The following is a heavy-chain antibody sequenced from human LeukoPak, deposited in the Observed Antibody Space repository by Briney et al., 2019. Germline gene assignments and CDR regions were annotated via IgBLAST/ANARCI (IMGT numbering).Heavy chain of an antibody. Sequence: GGSLRLSCAASGLTFSSYAMSWVRQAPGKGLEWVSAISGSGGSTYYADSVKGRFTISRDNSKNTLYLQMNSLRAEDTAVYYCAKALVGATEFDYWGQGTLVTVSS. CDR3: AKALVGATEFDY. V-gene: IGHV3-23*01. CDR1: GLTFSSYA. CDR2: ISGSGGST. J-gene: IGHJ4*02. D-gene: IGHD1-26*01.